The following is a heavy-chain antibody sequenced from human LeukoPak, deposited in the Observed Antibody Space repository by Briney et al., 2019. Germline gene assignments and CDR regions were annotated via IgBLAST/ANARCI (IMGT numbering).Heavy chain of an antibody. V-gene: IGHV3-11*01. CDR1: GFTFSDYY. CDR3: ARDQRPHSYGWRTGPYGMDV. D-gene: IGHD5-18*01. CDR2: ISSSGSTI. J-gene: IGHJ6*02. Sequence: GGSLRLSCAASGFTFSDYYMSWIRQAPGKGLEWVSYISSSGSTIYYADSVKGRFTISRDNAKNSLYLQMNSLRAEDTAVYYCARDQRPHSYGWRTGPYGMDVWGQGTTVTVSS.